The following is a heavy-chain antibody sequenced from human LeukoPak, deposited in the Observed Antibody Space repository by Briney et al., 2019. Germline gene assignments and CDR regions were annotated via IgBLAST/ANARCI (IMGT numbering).Heavy chain of an antibody. CDR2: MFYSGTT. J-gene: IGHJ4*02. Sequence: SETLSLTCTVAGGSMSGYYWSWIRQPPGKGLEWIGYMFYSGTTRYNPSLKSRVTISLDTSKNQFSMKLNSVTAADTAVYYCARGPWAYFDYWGQGTLVSVSS. D-gene: IGHD7-27*01. CDR3: ARGPWAYFDY. V-gene: IGHV4-59*01. CDR1: GGSMSGYY.